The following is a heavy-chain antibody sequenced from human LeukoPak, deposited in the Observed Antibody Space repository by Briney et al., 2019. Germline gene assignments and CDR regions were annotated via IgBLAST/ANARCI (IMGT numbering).Heavy chain of an antibody. J-gene: IGHJ3*02. CDR1: GFTVSSNY. D-gene: IGHD3-22*01. CDR3: ARDVWYYYDSSGYADI. Sequence: GGSLRLSCAASGFTVSSNYMSWVRQAPGKGLEWVSVIYSGGSTYYADSVKGRFTISRDNSKNTLYLQMNSLRVEDTAVYYCARDVWYYYDSSGYADIWGQGTMVTVSS. V-gene: IGHV3-66*01. CDR2: IYSGGST.